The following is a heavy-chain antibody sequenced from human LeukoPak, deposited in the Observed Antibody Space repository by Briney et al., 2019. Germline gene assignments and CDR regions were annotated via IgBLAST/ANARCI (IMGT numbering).Heavy chain of an antibody. CDR2: ISSSGNTI. CDR1: GFTFSSYE. CDR3: AELGITMIGGV. Sequence: PGGSLRLFCAASGFTFSSYEMNWVRHAPGKGLEWVSYISSSGNTIYYADSVKGRFTISRDNAKNSLYLQMNSLRAEDTAVYYCAELGITMIGGVWGKGTTVTISS. V-gene: IGHV3-48*03. J-gene: IGHJ6*04. D-gene: IGHD3-10*02.